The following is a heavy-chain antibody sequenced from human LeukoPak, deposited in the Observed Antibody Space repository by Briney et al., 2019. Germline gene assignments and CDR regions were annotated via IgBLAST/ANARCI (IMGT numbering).Heavy chain of an antibody. CDR3: ATGTNYDILTGPFDY. CDR2: IIPIFGTA. V-gene: IGHV1-69*13. D-gene: IGHD3-9*01. CDR1: GGTFSSYA. Sequence: SVKVSCKASGGTFSSYAISWVRQAPGQGLEWMGGIIPIFGTANYAQKFQGRVTITADESTSTAYMELSSLRSEDTAVYYCATGTNYDILTGPFDYWGQGTLVTVSS. J-gene: IGHJ4*02.